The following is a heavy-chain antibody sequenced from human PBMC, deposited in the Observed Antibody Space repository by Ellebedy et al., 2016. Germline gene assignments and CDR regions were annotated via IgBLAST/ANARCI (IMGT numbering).Heavy chain of an antibody. CDR1: GFTFSSYA. J-gene: IGHJ4*02. D-gene: IGHD4-17*01. CDR2: ISYDGSNK. V-gene: IGHV3-30*04. Sequence: GESLKISCAASGFTFSSYAMHWVRQAPGKGLEWVAVISYDGSNKYYADSVKGRFTISRDNSKNTLYLQMNSLRAEDTAVYYCARATMTTVTIFDYWGQGTLVTVSS. CDR3: ARATMTTVTIFDY.